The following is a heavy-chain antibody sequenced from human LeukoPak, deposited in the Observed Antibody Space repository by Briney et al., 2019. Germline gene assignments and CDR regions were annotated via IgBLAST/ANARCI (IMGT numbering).Heavy chain of an antibody. D-gene: IGHD6-19*01. CDR2: ISDSGSIT. V-gene: IGHV3-23*01. J-gene: IGHJ4*02. CDR3: AKDARRSSGWYFFDY. CDR1: GFAFSSQS. Sequence: PGGSLRLFCAASGFAFSSQSMGWVRQAPGKGLECVLVISDSGSITYYADSVKGRFTISRDNSKNTLFLQMDSLRAEDTAVYYCAKDARRSSGWYFFDYWGQGSLVTVSS.